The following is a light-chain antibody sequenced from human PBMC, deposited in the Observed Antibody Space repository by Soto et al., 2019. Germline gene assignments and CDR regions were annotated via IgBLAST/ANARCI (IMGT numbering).Light chain of an antibody. J-gene: IGLJ2*01. V-gene: IGLV2-14*01. Sequence: QSALTQPASVSGSPGQSITISCTGTSSDVGGYNYVSWYQHHPGKAPKLMIYEVSNRPSGVSNRFSGSKSGNTASLTISGLQAEDEADYYYSSYRSSSTLVVFGGGTKLTVL. CDR1: SSDVGGYNY. CDR3: SSYRSSSTLVV. CDR2: EVS.